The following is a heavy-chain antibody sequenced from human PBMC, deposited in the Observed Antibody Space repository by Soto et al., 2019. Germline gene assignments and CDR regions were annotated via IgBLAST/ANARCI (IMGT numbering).Heavy chain of an antibody. Sequence: SETLSLTCTVSVDSITTYYWNWIRQPAGKGLEWIGRIDASGNTNYNPSLNSRVTLSVDTSKKQFSLKLTSVTAADTAVYYCARFSNNWFQTEGMDVWGQGTTVT. CDR2: IDASGNT. CDR3: ARFSNNWFQTEGMDV. V-gene: IGHV4-4*07. J-gene: IGHJ6*02. D-gene: IGHD1-1*01. CDR1: VDSITTYY.